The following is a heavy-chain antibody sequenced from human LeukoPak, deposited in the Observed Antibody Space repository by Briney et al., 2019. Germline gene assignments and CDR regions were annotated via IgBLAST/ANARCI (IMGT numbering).Heavy chain of an antibody. CDR1: GFTFSSYE. Sequence: GGSLRLSCAASGFTFSSYEMNWVRQAPGKGLEWVSKISSSGSAIYYADSVKGRFTISRDNAKSTLYLQMNSLRVEDTAVYYCAREGSLGYWGQGTLDTVSS. J-gene: IGHJ4*02. D-gene: IGHD6-19*01. CDR2: ISSSGSAI. V-gene: IGHV3-48*03. CDR3: AREGSLGY.